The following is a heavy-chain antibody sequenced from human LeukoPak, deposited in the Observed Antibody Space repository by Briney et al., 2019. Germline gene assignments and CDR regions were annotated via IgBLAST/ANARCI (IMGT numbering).Heavy chain of an antibody. D-gene: IGHD6-19*01. V-gene: IGHV4-38-2*02. CDR1: GSPISSGHY. CDR2: LYHTGRT. CDR3: VRGHRLVSPSPSFDY. Sequence: KTSETLSLTCSVSGSPISSGHYWGWIRQHPGKGLEWIGSLYHTGRTSYNPSLKSRVTLAVDTSEKPFSLTMTSLTAADTAVYYCVRGHRLVSPSPSFDYWGPGALVSVSS. J-gene: IGHJ4*02.